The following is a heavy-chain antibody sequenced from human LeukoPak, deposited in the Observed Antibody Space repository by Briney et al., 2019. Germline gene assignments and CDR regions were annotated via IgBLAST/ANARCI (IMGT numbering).Heavy chain of an antibody. CDR1: GYTFTGYY. D-gene: IGHD6-13*01. CDR2: INPNSGGT. Sequence: GASVKVSCKASGYTFTGYYMHWVRQAPGQGLDWMGWINPNSGGTNYAQKFQGWVTMTRDTSICTAYMELSRLRSDDTAVYYCARDLDSSSRGYFDYWGQGTLVTVSS. J-gene: IGHJ4*02. CDR3: ARDLDSSSRGYFDY. V-gene: IGHV1-2*04.